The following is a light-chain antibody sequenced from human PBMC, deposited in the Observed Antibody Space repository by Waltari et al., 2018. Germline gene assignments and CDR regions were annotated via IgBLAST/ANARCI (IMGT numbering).Light chain of an antibody. Sequence: EIVMTQSPDSLAVSLGERAAINCKSSRSVLYNSNNKNYLAWYQQKPRQPPKLLINWASSRESGVPDRFCGSGSGTDFTLTISSLQAEDVAVYYCQQYYSSPISFGQGTRLEIK. CDR2: WAS. CDR1: RSVLYNSNNKNY. CDR3: QQYYSSPIS. V-gene: IGKV4-1*01. J-gene: IGKJ5*01.